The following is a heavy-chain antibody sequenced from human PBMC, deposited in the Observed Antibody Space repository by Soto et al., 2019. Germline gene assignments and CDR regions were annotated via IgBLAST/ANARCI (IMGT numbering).Heavy chain of an antibody. CDR3: ARDRGSYGMDV. CDR2: VSPSGTT. J-gene: IGHJ6*02. V-gene: IGHV4-31*03. Sequence: QVQLQESGPGLVKPSQTLSLTCTVSGDSISVGYYWSWIRQHPGKGLEWIGYVSPSGTTYYNPSHKSRVSISTDTSKNQFSLEVSSVTAADPAVYYCARDRGSYGMDVWGQGTTVTVSS. CDR1: GDSISVGYY.